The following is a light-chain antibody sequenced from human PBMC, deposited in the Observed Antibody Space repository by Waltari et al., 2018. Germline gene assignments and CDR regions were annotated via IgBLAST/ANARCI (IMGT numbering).Light chain of an antibody. J-gene: IGLJ3*02. Sequence: QSVLTQPPSASGTPGQRVTISCSGSSSNIGSNYVYWYQQPPGTAPKLLILRNNQRPSGVPDRFSGSKSGTSASLAISGLRSEDEADYYCAAWDDSLSGAGVFGGGTKLTVL. CDR1: SSNIGSNY. CDR3: AAWDDSLSGAGV. CDR2: RNN. V-gene: IGLV1-47*01.